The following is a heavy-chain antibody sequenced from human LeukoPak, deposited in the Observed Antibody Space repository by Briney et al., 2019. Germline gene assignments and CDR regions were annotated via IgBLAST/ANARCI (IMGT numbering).Heavy chain of an antibody. J-gene: IGHJ4*02. CDR1: GFTFSSYG. D-gene: IGHD5-24*01. V-gene: IGHV3-30*02. Sequence: PGGSLRLSCAASGFTFSSYGMHWVRQAPGKGLEWVAFIRYDGSNKYYADSVKGRFTISRDNSKNTLYLQMNSLRAEDTAVYYCAKDQGYNLSDFDYGGQGTLVTVSA. CDR3: AKDQGYNLSDFDY. CDR2: IRYDGSNK.